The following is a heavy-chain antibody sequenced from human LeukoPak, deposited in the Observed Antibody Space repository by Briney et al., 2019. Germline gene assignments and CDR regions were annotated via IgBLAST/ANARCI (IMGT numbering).Heavy chain of an antibody. CDR3: ARVEYSYVSDY. CDR2: IYYSGST. V-gene: IGHV4-59*12. Sequence: SETLSLTCTVSGGSISSYYWSWIRQPPGKGLEWIGYIYYSGSTNYNPSLKSRVTISVDTSKNQFSLKLSSVTAADTAVYYCARVEYSYVSDYWGQGTLVTVSS. CDR1: GGSISSYY. J-gene: IGHJ4*02. D-gene: IGHD5-18*01.